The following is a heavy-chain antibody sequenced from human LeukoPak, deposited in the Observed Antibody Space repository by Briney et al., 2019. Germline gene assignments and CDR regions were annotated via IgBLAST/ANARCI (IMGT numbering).Heavy chain of an antibody. J-gene: IGHJ4*02. V-gene: IGHV4-39*07. D-gene: IGHD3-9*01. CDR1: GGSISSSSYY. Sequence: PSETLSLTCTVSGGSISSSSYYWGWIRQPPGKGLEWIGSIYYSGSTYYNPSLKSRVTISVDTSKNQFSLKLSSVTAADTAVYYCARDQRYFDWLFPFDYWGQGTLVTVPS. CDR3: ARDQRYFDWLFPFDY. CDR2: IYYSGST.